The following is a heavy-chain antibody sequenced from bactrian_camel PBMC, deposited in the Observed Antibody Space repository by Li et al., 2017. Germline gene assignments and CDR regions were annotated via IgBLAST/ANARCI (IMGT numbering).Heavy chain of an antibody. CDR3: ATGWGCTERAGINY. J-gene: IGHJ4*01. Sequence: VQLVESGGGSVQAGESLRLSCNASASSFTGSGYCMGWFHQPEDIRAGVAAIAVDGTARYADPVKGRFTISKDDLKDTLYLQMNSLKPEDTAMYFCATGWGCTERAGINYWGQGTQVTVS. CDR1: ASSFTGSGYC. D-gene: IGHD6*01. CDR2: IAVDGTA. V-gene: IGHV3S44*01.